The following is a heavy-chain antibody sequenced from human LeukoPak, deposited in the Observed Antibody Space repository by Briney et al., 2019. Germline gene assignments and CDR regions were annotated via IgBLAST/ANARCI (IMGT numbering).Heavy chain of an antibody. CDR2: INPNSGGT. CDR1: GYSFTNYY. V-gene: IGHV1-2*02. J-gene: IGHJ4*02. Sequence: ASVKVSCKASGYSFTNYYTHWVRQAPGQGLEWMGWINPNSGGTNYAQKFQGRVTMTRDTSIRTTYMELSRLRSDDTAVYFCARDLGWELVLDYWGQGTLVTVFS. D-gene: IGHD4-23*01. CDR3: ARDLGWELVLDY.